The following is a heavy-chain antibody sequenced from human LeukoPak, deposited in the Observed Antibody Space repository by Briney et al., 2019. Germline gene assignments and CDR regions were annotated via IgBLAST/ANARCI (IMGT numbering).Heavy chain of an antibody. D-gene: IGHD3-22*01. CDR2: ISSPSSTI. J-gene: IGHJ4*02. Sequence: GGSLRLSCAASGFTFSSYSMNWVRQAPGKGLEWVSYISSPSSTIYYADSVKGRFTISRDNAKNSLYLQMSSLRAEDTAVYYCARVLHKRNYDSSTYYGYWGQGTLVTVSS. CDR3: ARVLHKRNYDSSTYYGY. CDR1: GFTFSSYS. V-gene: IGHV3-48*01.